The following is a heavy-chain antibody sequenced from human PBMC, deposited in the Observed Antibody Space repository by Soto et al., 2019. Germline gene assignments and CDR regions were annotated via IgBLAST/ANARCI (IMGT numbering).Heavy chain of an antibody. J-gene: IGHJ4*02. CDR3: ARWVEVSLDYFDS. Sequence: SETLSLASPFSGFYMSTGDYYWSWVRQNPGKGLEWIGHIYHSGRTYYNPSLKSRVGILVDTSKNQFSLNLNSVTAADTAVYYCARWVEVSLDYFDSWGQGPPVTV. CDR2: IYHSGRT. V-gene: IGHV4-31*03. CDR1: GFYMSTGDYY. D-gene: IGHD1-20*01.